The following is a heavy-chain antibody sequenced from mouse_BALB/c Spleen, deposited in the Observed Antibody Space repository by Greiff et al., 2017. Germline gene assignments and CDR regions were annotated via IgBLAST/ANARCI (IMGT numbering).Heavy chain of an antibody. CDR1: GFTFSSYA. V-gene: IGHV5-9-4*01. D-gene: IGHD2-1*01. CDR2: ISSGGSYT. Sequence: EVQVVESGGGLVKPGGSLKLSCAASGFTFSSYAMSWVRQSPEKRLEWVAEISSGGSYTYYPDTVTGRFTISRDNAKNTLYLEMSSLRSEDTAMYYCARKDGNSWFAYWGQGTLVTVSA. CDR3: ARKDGNSWFAY. J-gene: IGHJ3*01.